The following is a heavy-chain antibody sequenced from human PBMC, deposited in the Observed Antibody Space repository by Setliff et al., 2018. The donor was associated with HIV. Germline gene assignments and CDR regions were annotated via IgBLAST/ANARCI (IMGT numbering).Heavy chain of an antibody. Sequence: SETLSLTCTVSGGSISSGSDYWTWIRQPAGKGLDWIGRIYTSGSTKYNPSLKSRVTISVDTSKNQFSLKLRSVTAADTAVYYCARGPLGGYDSNWYFDLWGRGTLGTVS. J-gene: IGHJ2*01. CDR3: ARGPLGGYDSNWYFDL. D-gene: IGHD5-12*01. CDR1: GGSISSGSDY. V-gene: IGHV4-61*02. CDR2: IYTSGST.